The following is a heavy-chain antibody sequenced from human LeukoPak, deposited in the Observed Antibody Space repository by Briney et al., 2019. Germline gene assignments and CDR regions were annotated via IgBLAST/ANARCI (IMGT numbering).Heavy chain of an antibody. CDR3: ASSVYSYGRIYFDY. D-gene: IGHD5-18*01. V-gene: IGHV1-69*05. CDR1: GGTFSSYA. Sequence: ASVKVSCKASGGTFSSYAISWVRQAPGQGLEWMGRIIPIFGTANYAQKFQGRVTITTDESTSTAYMELSSLRSEDTAVYYCASSVYSYGRIYFDYWGQGTLVIVSS. J-gene: IGHJ4*02. CDR2: IIPIFGTA.